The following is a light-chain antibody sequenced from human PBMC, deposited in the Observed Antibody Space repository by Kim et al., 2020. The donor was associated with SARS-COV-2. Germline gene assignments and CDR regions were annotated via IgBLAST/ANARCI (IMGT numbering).Light chain of an antibody. J-gene: IGKJ2*01. CDR3: QQYNSYPYT. CDR2: DAS. V-gene: IGKV1-5*01. Sequence: DIQMTQSPSTLSASVGDRVTITCRASQSISSWLAWYQQKPGKAPKLLIYDASSLESGVPSRFIGSGSGTEFTLTISSLQPDDFATYYCQQYNSYPYTFGQGTKLEI. CDR1: QSISSW.